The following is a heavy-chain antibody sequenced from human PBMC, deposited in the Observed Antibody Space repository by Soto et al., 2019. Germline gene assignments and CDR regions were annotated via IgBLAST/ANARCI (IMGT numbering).Heavy chain of an antibody. CDR2: IIPIFGTA. CDR3: ARGWGYDSNDYYHAY. V-gene: IGHV1-69*01. J-gene: IGHJ4*02. CDR1: GGTFSRHA. D-gene: IGHD3-22*01. Sequence: QVQLVQSGAEVRKPGSSVKVSRKASGGTFSRHAISWVRQAPGQGLEWMGGIIPIFGTANHAQKFQGRVTIIADESTSTVYMELSSLRSEDTAMYYCARGWGYDSNDYYHAYWGQGTLVIVSS.